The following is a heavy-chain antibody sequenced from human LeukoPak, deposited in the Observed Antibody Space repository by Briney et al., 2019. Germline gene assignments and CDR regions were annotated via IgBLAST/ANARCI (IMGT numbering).Heavy chain of an antibody. CDR2: IYPGDSDT. V-gene: IGHV5-51*01. J-gene: IGHJ6*03. Sequence: GESLKISCKGSGYSFTSYWIGWVRQMPGKGLEWVGIIYPGDSDTRYSPSFQGQVTISADKSISTAYLQWSSLKASDTAMYYCARRVGGYSSYYYYYYMDVWGKGTTVTVSS. CDR3: ARRVGGYSSYYYYYYMDV. CDR1: GYSFTSYW. D-gene: IGHD5-18*01.